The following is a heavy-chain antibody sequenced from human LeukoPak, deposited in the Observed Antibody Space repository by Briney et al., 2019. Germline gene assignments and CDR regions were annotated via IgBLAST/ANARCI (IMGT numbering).Heavy chain of an antibody. CDR2: ISYDGSNK. CDR1: GFTLSSNV. V-gene: IGHV3-30-3*01. CDR3: ARQDYYGSGS. Sequence: GGSLRLSCAASGFTLSSNVMHWVRQAPGKGLEWVAMISYDGSNKYYADSVKGRFTISRDNAKNTLYLQMNSLRAEDTAVYYCARQDYYGSGSWGQGTLVTVSS. J-gene: IGHJ4*02. D-gene: IGHD3-10*01.